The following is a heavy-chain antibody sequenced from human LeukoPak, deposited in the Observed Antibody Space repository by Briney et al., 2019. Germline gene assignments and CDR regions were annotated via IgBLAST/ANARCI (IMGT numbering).Heavy chain of an antibody. CDR1: GFTFSSYG. V-gene: IGHV3-33*01. CDR2: IWYDGSNK. J-gene: IGHJ4*02. Sequence: GGSLRLSCAASGFTFSSYGMHWVRQAPGKGQEWVAVIWYDGSNKYYADSVKGRFTISRDNSKNTLYLQMNSLRAEDTAVYYCATSQGWGHDLGVDYFDYWGQGTLVTVSS. D-gene: IGHD3-3*01. CDR3: ATSQGWGHDLGVDYFDY.